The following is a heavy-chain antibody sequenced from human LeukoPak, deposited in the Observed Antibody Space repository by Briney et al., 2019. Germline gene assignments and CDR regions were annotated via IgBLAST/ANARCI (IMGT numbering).Heavy chain of an antibody. J-gene: IGHJ4*02. Sequence: SETLSLTCTVSGYSISSGYYWGWIRQPPGKGLEWIGSIYHSGSTYYNPSLKSRVTISVDTSKNQFSLKLSSVTAADTAVYYCARDQYYASSGYYKSFDYWGQGTLVTVSS. CDR1: GYSISSGYY. CDR3: ARDQYYASSGYYKSFDY. D-gene: IGHD3-22*01. CDR2: IYHSGST. V-gene: IGHV4-38-2*02.